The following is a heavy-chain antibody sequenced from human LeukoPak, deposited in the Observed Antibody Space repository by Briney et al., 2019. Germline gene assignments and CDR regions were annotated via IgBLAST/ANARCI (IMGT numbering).Heavy chain of an antibody. V-gene: IGHV3-33*01. J-gene: IGHJ4*02. Sequence: GRSLRLSCAASGFTFSSYGMHWVRQAPGKGLEWVAVIWYDGSNKYYADSVKGRFTISRDNSKNTLYLQMNSLRAEDTAVYYCAREGLLWFGELSGFDYWGQGTLDTVSS. D-gene: IGHD3-10*01. CDR1: GFTFSSYG. CDR2: IWYDGSNK. CDR3: AREGLLWFGELSGFDY.